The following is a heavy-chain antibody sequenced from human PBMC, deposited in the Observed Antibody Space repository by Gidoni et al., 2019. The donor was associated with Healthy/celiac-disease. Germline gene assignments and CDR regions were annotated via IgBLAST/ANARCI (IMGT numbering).Heavy chain of an antibody. CDR2: ISYDGSHT. CDR1: GFTFLTYS. Sequence: SGGGVFQPGRPLRLSCAASGFTFLTYSMHWVRQAHGQALEWVAVISYDGSHTYYADSVKGRFTSSRDNSTNTLLLQMNGLRVEDTAIYYCANPSIPARNYGLNVWGQVATVTVSS. J-gene: IGHJ6*02. D-gene: IGHD6-6*01. CDR3: ANPSIPARNYGLNV. V-gene: IGHV3-30*04.